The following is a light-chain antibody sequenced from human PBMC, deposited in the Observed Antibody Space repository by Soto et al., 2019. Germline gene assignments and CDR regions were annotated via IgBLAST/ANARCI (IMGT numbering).Light chain of an antibody. CDR1: QSVFSNSNNKKY. V-gene: IGKV4-1*01. CDR2: WAS. J-gene: IGKJ5*01. CDR3: QQYYSSIT. Sequence: DMVMTQSADSLAVSLGERATINCKSSQSVFSNSNNKKYLAWYQQKPGQPPKLLIYWASTRESGVPDRFSGSGSGTDFTLTISSLQAEDVAVYYCQQYYSSITFGQGTRLEIK.